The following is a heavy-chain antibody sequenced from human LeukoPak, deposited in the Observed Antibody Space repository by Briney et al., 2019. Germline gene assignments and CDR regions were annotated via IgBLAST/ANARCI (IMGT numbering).Heavy chain of an antibody. CDR2: IIPILGIA. V-gene: IGHV1-69*04. CDR3: ARDGLVADYYYGMDV. Sequence: GSLVKVSCKVSGGTFSSYAISWVRQAPGQGLEWMGRIIPILGIANYAQKFQGRVTITADKSTSTAYMELSSLRSEDTAVYYCARDGLVADYYYGMDVWGQGTTVTVSS. D-gene: IGHD6-19*01. J-gene: IGHJ6*02. CDR1: GGTFSSYA.